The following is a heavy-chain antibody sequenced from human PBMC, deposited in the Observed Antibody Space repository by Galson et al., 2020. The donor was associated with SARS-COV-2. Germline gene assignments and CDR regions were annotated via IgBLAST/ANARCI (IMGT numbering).Heavy chain of an antibody. CDR1: GFTFISYA. V-gene: IGHV3-30*01. Sequence: SLKISCAASGFTFISYAMHWVRQAPGKGLEWVAVISYDGTNKYYAESVRGRFTVSRDNSKNTLYLQMNSLRAEDTAVYYCARGGYSGIYPRTDYFDSWGQGTLVTVSS. CDR2: ISYDGTNK. D-gene: IGHD1-26*01. CDR3: ARGGYSGIYPRTDYFDS. J-gene: IGHJ4*02.